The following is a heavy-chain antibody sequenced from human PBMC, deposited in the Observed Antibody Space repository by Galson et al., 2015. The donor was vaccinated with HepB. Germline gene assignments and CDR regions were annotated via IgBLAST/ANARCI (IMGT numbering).Heavy chain of an antibody. J-gene: IGHJ6*03. D-gene: IGHD3-3*01. CDR3: ARASHYDFWSGYYISYYYYYYMDV. CDR1: GYTFTSYA. V-gene: IGHV7-4-1*02. CDR2: INTNTGNP. Sequence: SVKVSCKASGYTFTSYAMNWVRQAPGQGLEWMGWINTNTGNPTYAQGFTGRFVFSLDTSVSTAYLQISSLKAEDTAVYYCARASHYDFWSGYYISYYYYYYMDVWGKGTTVTVSS.